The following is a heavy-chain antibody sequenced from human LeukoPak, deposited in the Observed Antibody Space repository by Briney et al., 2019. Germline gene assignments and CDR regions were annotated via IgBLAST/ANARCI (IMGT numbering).Heavy chain of an antibody. J-gene: IGHJ5*02. V-gene: IGHV3-11*01. CDR2: ISSSGSTI. CDR1: GFTFSDYY. D-gene: IGHD4-17*01. CDR3: ARGSFPAYMTTVTTRAFPFDP. Sequence: GGSLRLSCAASGFTFSDYYMSWIRQAPGKGLEWVSYISSSGSTIYYADSVKGRFTISRDNAKNSLYLQMNSLRAEDTAVYYCARGSFPAYMTTVTTRAFPFDPWGQGTLVTVSS.